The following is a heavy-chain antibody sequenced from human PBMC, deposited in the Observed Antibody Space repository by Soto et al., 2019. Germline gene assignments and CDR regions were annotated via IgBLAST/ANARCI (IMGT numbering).Heavy chain of an antibody. CDR1: GGSISSGGYY. V-gene: IGHV4-31*03. Sequence: SETLSLTCTVSGGSISSGGYYWSWIRQHPGKGLEWIGYIYYSGSTYYNPSLKSRVTISVDTSKNQFSLKLSSVTAADTAVYYCARDLWYDFWSGYPSPDVWGKGTTVTVSS. CDR2: IYYSGST. D-gene: IGHD3-3*01. J-gene: IGHJ6*04. CDR3: ARDLWYDFWSGYPSPDV.